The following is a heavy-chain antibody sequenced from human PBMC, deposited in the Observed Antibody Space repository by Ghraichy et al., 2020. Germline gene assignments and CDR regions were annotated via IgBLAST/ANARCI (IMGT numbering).Heavy chain of an antibody. CDR3: GVVESCESSTCPDS. D-gene: IGHD2-2*01. V-gene: IGHV3-73*01. Sequence: GGSLRLSCAASGFTFSGSHMHWVRQASGKGLEWVGRIRSTTNTYVTEYGESVKGRFTISRDDSKNTAYLQMSSLKTEDTALYFCGVVESCESSTCPDSWGQGTLVTVSS. CDR1: GFTFSGSH. J-gene: IGHJ5*01. CDR2: IRSTTNTYVT.